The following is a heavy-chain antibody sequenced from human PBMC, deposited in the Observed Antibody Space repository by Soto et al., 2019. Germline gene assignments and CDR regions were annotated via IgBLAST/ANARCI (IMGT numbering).Heavy chain of an antibody. D-gene: IGHD3-22*01. CDR1: GFTFSSYA. J-gene: IGHJ4*02. Sequence: GGSLRLSCAASGFTFSSYAMSWFRQAPGKGLEWVSAISGSGGSTYYADSVKGRFTISRDNSKNTLYLQMNSLRAEDTAVYYCAKLDYYDSSGYSDYFDYWGQGTLVTVSS. V-gene: IGHV3-23*01. CDR3: AKLDYYDSSGYSDYFDY. CDR2: ISGSGGST.